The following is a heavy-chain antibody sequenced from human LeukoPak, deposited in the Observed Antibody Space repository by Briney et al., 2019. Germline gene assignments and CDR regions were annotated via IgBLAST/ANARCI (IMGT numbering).Heavy chain of an antibody. Sequence: GGSLRLSCAASGFTFSNFWMNWVRQAPGKGLEWVANIKQDGSEKYYVDSVKGRFTISRDNAKNSLYLQMSSLRAEDSAMYYCARGKGVDYWGQGTLVTVSS. CDR1: GFTFSNFW. CDR3: ARGKGVDY. V-gene: IGHV3-7*01. J-gene: IGHJ4*02. CDR2: IKQDGSEK.